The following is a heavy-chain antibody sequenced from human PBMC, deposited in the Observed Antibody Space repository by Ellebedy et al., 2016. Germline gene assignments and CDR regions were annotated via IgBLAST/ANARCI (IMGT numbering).Heavy chain of an antibody. Sequence: GGSLRLSCAASGFTLGSYRMHWVRQAPGKGLVWVSRLNFDGSGTSYVDSVKGRFTISGDSAKNTLYLQMTSLGAEDTAVYYCARGSGNFVDYWGQGTLVTVSS. CDR3: ARGSGNFVDY. J-gene: IGHJ4*02. CDR2: LNFDGSGT. V-gene: IGHV3-74*01. D-gene: IGHD3-22*01. CDR1: GFTLGSYR.